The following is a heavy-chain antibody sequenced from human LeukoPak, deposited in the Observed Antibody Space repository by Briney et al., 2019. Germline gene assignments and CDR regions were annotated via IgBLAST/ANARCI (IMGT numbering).Heavy chain of an antibody. V-gene: IGHV1-46*01. D-gene: IGHD1-26*01. CDR1: GYTFTSYY. J-gene: IGHJ4*02. CDR3: ATGSYREYYFDY. Sequence: ASVKASCKASGYTFTSYYMHWVRQAPGQGLEWMGIINPSGGSTSYAQKFQGRVTMTRDMSTSTVYMELSSLRSEDTAVYYCATGSYREYYFDYWGQGTLVTVSS. CDR2: INPSGGST.